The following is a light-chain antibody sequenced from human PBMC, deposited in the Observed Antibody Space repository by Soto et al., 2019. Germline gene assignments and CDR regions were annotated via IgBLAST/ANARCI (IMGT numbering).Light chain of an antibody. CDR3: QQYGNSPPYT. Sequence: EIVLTQSPGTLSLSPGERATLSCRASQSVSNNFLAWYQQKPGQAPSLLIYGASSRATGIPDRFSGSGSGTDFTLTISRLETEDFAVYYCQQYGNSPPYTFGQGTKLEIK. CDR2: GAS. J-gene: IGKJ2*01. V-gene: IGKV3-20*01. CDR1: QSVSNNF.